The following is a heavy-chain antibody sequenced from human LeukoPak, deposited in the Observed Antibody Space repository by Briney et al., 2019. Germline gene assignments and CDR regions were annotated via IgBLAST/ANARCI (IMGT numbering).Heavy chain of an antibody. Sequence: SETLSLTCTVSGGSISSYYWSWIRQPPGKGLEWIGYIYYSGSTNYDPSLKSRVTISVDTSKNQFSLKLSSVTAADTAVYYCARSPTPPYSSSWRNWFDPWGQGTLVTVSS. V-gene: IGHV4-59*08. D-gene: IGHD6-13*01. CDR3: ARSPTPPYSSSWRNWFDP. CDR2: IYYSGST. CDR1: GGSISSYY. J-gene: IGHJ5*02.